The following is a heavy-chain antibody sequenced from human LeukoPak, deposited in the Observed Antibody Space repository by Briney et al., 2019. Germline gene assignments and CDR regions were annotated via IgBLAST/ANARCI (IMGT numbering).Heavy chain of an antibody. J-gene: IGHJ6*02. V-gene: IGHV1-18*01. CDR3: ARDQLRYYGSNNYYSDMDF. CDR1: GYAFTSYA. CDR2: ISAYNGGT. D-gene: IGHD3-10*01. Sequence: ASVKVSCKASGYAFTSYAIAWARQAPEQGLEWMGWISAYNGGTNYAQKFRGRVTMTTDTSTNTGYMELRSLRSDDTAVYFCARDQLRYYGSNNYYSDMDFWGQGTTVTVSS.